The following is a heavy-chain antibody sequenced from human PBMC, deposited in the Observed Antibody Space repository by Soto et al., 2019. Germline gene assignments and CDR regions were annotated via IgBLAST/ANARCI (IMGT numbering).Heavy chain of an antibody. CDR1: GFSLSTSGMC. D-gene: IGHD3-3*01. CDR3: ARTLRFLEGLAPGDMDV. CDR2: IDWDDDK. J-gene: IGHJ6*03. Sequence: SGPTLVNPTQTLTLTCTFSGFSLSTSGMCVSWIRQPPGKALEWLARIDWDDDKYYSTSLKTRLTISKDTSKNQVVLTMTNMDPVDTATYYCARTLRFLEGLAPGDMDVWGKGTTVTVSS. V-gene: IGHV2-70*11.